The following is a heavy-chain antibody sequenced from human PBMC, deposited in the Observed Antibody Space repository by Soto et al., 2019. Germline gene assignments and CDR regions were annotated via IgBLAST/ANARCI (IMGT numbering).Heavy chain of an antibody. D-gene: IGHD3-9*01. Sequence: GGSLSLSCAASGCTFISYGVHWVRQAPGKGLEWVAVIWYDGSNKYYADSVKGRFTISRDNSKNTLYLQMNSLRAEDTAVYYCARDRYGRREGYYYYYGMDVWGQGTTVPVSS. CDR3: ARDRYGRREGYYYYYGMDV. CDR1: GCTFISYG. V-gene: IGHV3-33*01. J-gene: IGHJ6*02. CDR2: IWYDGSNK.